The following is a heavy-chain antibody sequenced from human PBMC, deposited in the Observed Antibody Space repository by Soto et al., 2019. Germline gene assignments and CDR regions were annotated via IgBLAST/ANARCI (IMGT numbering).Heavy chain of an antibody. Sequence: PGGILRLSCTASRFRFSDSALHWVLHATGQGPEHVSAISTNGRNTYYAEYVKARFTISTDNSKNTVHLQLSSLRTEDTAVYYCLRDIFGVVIFDSRGQVT. CDR3: LRDIFGVVIFDS. V-gene: IGHV3-64D*06. D-gene: IGHD3-3*01. J-gene: IGHJ4*02. CDR1: RFRFSDSA. CDR2: ISTNGRNT.